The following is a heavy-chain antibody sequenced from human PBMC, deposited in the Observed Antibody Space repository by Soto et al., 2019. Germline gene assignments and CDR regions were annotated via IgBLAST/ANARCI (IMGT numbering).Heavy chain of an antibody. J-gene: IGHJ3*01. V-gene: IGHV4-59*03. CDR1: GDSISSYF. CDR2: IYDDGST. D-gene: IGHD2-2*01. Sequence: SETLSLTCSVSGDSISSYFKNWIRQPPGKGLEWIGCIYDDGSTKYNPSLESRVTILLDTSKNEFSLRLRSVTSADTAVYYCVSSRSAIYGDAFDVWGQGTMVTVS. CDR3: VSSRSAIYGDAFDV.